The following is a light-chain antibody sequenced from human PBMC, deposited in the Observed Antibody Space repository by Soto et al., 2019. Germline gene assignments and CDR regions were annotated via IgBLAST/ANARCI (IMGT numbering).Light chain of an antibody. Sequence: EIVLTQSPATLSLSPGERATLSCRASQSVSSYLTWYQQKPGQAHRLLIYDASNRATGIPARFSGSGYGTDFTLTISSLEPEDFAVYYCQQRSNLLLTFGGGTKVEIK. J-gene: IGKJ4*01. CDR3: QQRSNLLLT. V-gene: IGKV3-11*01. CDR2: DAS. CDR1: QSVSSY.